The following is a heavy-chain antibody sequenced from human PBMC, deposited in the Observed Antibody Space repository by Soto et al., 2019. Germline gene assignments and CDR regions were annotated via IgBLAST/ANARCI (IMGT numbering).Heavy chain of an antibody. J-gene: IGHJ6*02. CDR1: GGSISSGDYY. CDR3: AREADGDYYYYYGMDV. Sequence: QVQLQESGPGLVKPSQTLSLTCTVSGGSISSGDYYWSWIRQPPGKGLEWIGYIYYSGSTYYNPSLKSRVTISVDTSKNQFSLKLSSVTAADTAVYYCAREADGDYYYYYGMDVWGQGTTVTVSS. V-gene: IGHV4-30-4*01. D-gene: IGHD4-17*01. CDR2: IYYSGST.